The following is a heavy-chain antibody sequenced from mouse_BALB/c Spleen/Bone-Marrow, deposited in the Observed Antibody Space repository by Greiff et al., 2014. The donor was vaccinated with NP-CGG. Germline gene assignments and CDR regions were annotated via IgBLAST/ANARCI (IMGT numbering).Heavy chain of an antibody. CDR1: GFTFTNYC. CDR3: ALYGGRSEVAY. V-gene: IGHV1-69*02. J-gene: IGHJ3*01. CDR2: IDPSDSYI. Sequence: QVQLQQSGAELVKPGASVKLSCKASGFTFTNYCMRWVKQRPGQGLEWIGEIDPSDSYIQYNQKFKGKATLTVDKSSSTAYMHLSSLTSEDSAVYFCALYGGRSEVAYWGQGTLVTVSA. D-gene: IGHD1-1*01.